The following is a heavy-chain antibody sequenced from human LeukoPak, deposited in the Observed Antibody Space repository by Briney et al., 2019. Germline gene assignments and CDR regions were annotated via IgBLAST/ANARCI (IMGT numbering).Heavy chain of an antibody. V-gene: IGHV4-39*01. CDR1: GGSISSSSYY. Sequence: SETLSLTCTVSGGSISSSSYYWGWIRQPPWKGLEYIGSIYYSGSTYYNPSLKSRVTISVDTSKNQFSLKLNSVTAADTAVYYCARRGGYCSGVSCLSWFDPWGQGTLVTVSS. J-gene: IGHJ5*02. CDR3: ARRGGYCSGVSCLSWFDP. CDR2: IYYSGST. D-gene: IGHD2-15*01.